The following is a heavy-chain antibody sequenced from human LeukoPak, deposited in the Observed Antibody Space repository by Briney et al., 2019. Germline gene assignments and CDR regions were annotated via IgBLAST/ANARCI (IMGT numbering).Heavy chain of an antibody. V-gene: IGHV3-74*01. J-gene: IGHJ6*03. CDR2: INSDGSST. CDR1: GFTFSSYW. Sequence: GGSLRLSCAASGFTFSSYWMHWVRQAPGKGLVWVSRINSDGSSTSYADSVKGRFTISRDNAKNSLYLQMNSLRAEDTAVYYCAREGVGSWYNGRYYMGVWGKGTTVTVSS. CDR3: AREGVGSWYNGRYYMGV. D-gene: IGHD6-13*01.